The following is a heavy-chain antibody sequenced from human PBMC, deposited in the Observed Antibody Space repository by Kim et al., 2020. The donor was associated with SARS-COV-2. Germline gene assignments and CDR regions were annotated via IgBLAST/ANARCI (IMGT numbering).Heavy chain of an antibody. V-gene: IGHV3-21*01. D-gene: IGHD4-17*01. Sequence: YANAENSRLTIPRDNATNSLYLQMNSLRAEDTAVYYCGRERVDCGDYVGYWGQGTLVTVSS. CDR3: GRERVDCGDYVGY. J-gene: IGHJ4*02.